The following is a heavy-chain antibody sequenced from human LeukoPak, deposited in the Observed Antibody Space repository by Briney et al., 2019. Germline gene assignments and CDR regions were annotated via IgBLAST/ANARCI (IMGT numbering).Heavy chain of an antibody. J-gene: IGHJ6*02. CDR2: IIPILGIA. CDR3: ASTSGYGHYYYGMDV. CDR1: GGTFSSYA. D-gene: IGHD5-12*01. Sequence: GASVKVSCKASGGTFSSYAISWVRQAPGQGLEWMGRIIPILGIANYAQEFQGRVTITADKSTSTAYMELSSLRSEDTAVYYCASTSGYGHYYYGMDVWGQGTTVTVSS. V-gene: IGHV1-69*04.